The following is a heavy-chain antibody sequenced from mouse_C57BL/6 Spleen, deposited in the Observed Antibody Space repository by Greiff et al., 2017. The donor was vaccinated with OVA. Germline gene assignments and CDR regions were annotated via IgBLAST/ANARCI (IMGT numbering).Heavy chain of an antibody. V-gene: IGHV1-50*01. D-gene: IGHD2-3*01. CDR3: ALYPVGFAY. Sequence: QVQLQQPGAELVKPGASVKLSCKASGYTFTSYWMQWVKQRPGQGLEWIGEIDPSDSYTNYNLKFKGKATLTVDTSSSTAYMQLSSLTSEDSAVYYCALYPVGFAYWGQGTLVTVSA. CDR2: IDPSDSYT. CDR1: GYTFTSYW. J-gene: IGHJ3*01.